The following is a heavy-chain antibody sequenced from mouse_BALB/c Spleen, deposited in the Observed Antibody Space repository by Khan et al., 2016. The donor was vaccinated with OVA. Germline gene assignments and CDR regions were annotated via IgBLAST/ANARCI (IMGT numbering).Heavy chain of an antibody. D-gene: IGHD1-1*01. CDR1: GFSLTNYD. V-gene: IGHV2-9-2*01. J-gene: IGHJ1*01. CDR3: VRRGNYYGSFYWYFDV. Sequence: QVQLKESGPGLVAPSQSLSITCTVSGFSLTNYDISWMRQTPGKGLEWLGVIWTGGGTNYNSVFMPRLSITKDNSKSQVFLKMNSLQTDDTAIYYCVRRGNYYGSFYWYFDVWGAGTTVTVSS. CDR2: IWTGGGT.